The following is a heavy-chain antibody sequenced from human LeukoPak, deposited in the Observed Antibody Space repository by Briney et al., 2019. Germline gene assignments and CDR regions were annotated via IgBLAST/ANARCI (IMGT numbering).Heavy chain of an antibody. Sequence: ASVKVSCKASGYTFTSYYMHWVRQAPGQGLEWMGWINPNSGGTNYAQKFQGRVTMTRDTSISTAYMELSRLRSDDTAVYYCARVITMVRGAYTGFDYWGQGTLVTVSS. CDR1: GYTFTSYY. CDR2: INPNSGGT. CDR3: ARVITMVRGAYTGFDY. J-gene: IGHJ4*02. V-gene: IGHV1-2*02. D-gene: IGHD3-10*01.